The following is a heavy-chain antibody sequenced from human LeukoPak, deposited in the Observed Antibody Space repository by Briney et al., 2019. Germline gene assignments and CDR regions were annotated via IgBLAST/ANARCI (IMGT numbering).Heavy chain of an antibody. CDR1: GGSFSGYY. D-gene: IGHD3-9*01. CDR3: ARADYDILTGLRYDAFDI. V-gene: IGHV4-59*10. Sequence: ASETLSLTCAVYGGSFSGYYWSWIRQPAGKGLEWIGRIYTSGSTNYNPSLKSRVTMSVDTSKNQFSLKLSSVTAADTAVYYCARADYDILTGLRYDAFDIWGQGTMVTVSS. CDR2: IYTSGST. J-gene: IGHJ3*02.